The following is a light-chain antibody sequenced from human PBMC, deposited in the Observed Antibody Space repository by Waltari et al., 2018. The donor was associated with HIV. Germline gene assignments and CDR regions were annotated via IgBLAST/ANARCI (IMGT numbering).Light chain of an antibody. CDR1: SSNIGSNI. Sequence: QSVLTQPPSASGTPGQRVSIPCSGRSSNIGSNIVNWYQQLPGTAPKLLIYSNNQRPSGVPDRFSGSKSGTSASLAISGLQSEDEADYYCAAWDDSPNAWVFGGGTKLTVL. CDR2: SNN. CDR3: AAWDDSPNAWV. J-gene: IGLJ3*02. V-gene: IGLV1-44*01.